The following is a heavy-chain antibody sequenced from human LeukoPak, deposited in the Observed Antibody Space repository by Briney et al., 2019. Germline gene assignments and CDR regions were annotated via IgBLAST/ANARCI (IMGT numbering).Heavy chain of an antibody. Sequence: ASVKVSCKASGGTFSGYTISWVRQAPGQGLEWMGRIIPILGIANYAQKFQGRVTITADKSTSTAYMELSSLRSEDTAVYYCARADYGDYVMPYYYYGMDVWGQGTTVTVSS. J-gene: IGHJ6*02. CDR1: GGTFSGYT. D-gene: IGHD4-17*01. V-gene: IGHV1-69*02. CDR3: ARADYGDYVMPYYYYGMDV. CDR2: IIPILGIA.